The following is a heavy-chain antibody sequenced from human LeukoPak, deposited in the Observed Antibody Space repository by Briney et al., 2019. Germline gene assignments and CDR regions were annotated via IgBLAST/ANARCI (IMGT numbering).Heavy chain of an antibody. V-gene: IGHV4-30-4*01. J-gene: IGHJ4*02. Sequence: PSQTLSLTCTVSGGSISSGDYYWSWIRQPPGKGLEWIGYIYYSGSTYYNPSLKSRVTISVDTPKNQFSLKLSSVTAADTAVYYCARISPRSEGFDYWGQGTLVTVSS. D-gene: IGHD3-3*02. CDR2: IYYSGST. CDR1: GGSISSGDYY. CDR3: ARISPRSEGFDY.